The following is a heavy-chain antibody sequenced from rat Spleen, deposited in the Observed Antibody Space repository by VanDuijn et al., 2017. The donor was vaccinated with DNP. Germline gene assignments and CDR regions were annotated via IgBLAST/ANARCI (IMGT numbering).Heavy chain of an antibody. CDR3: ARQIIAAISPFDY. Sequence: EVQLVESGGGLVQPGRSLKLSCAASGFTFSDYYMAWVRRAPTEGLECVAYISYHGGFPYYGDSVKGRFTISRNNAKSSLYMQMDSLRAEDTATYYCARQIIAAISPFDYWGQGVMVTVSS. V-gene: IGHV5-20*01. CDR2: ISYHGGFP. CDR1: GFTFSDYY. D-gene: IGHD1-2*01. J-gene: IGHJ2*01.